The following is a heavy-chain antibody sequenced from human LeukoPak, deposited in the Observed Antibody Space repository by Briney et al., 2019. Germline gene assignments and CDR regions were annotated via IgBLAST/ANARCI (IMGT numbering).Heavy chain of an antibody. CDR2: IFYSGNT. V-gene: IGHV4-59*01. D-gene: IGHD2-2*01. CDR3: ARCTSSNWFDP. Sequence: SETLSLTCTASGDSISHSYWSWIRQPPGKGLEWIGYIFYSGNTNYNPSLKSRVTISIDTSRTQFSLQLSSVTAADTAVYYCARCTSSNWFDPSGQGTLVTVSS. J-gene: IGHJ5*02. CDR1: GDSISHSY.